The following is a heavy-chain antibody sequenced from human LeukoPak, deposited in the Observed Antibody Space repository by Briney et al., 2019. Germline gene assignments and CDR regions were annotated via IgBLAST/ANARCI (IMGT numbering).Heavy chain of an antibody. CDR2: IYYSGST. Sequence: SETLSLTCTVSGGSISSYYWSWIRQPPGKGLEWIGSIYYSGSTYYNPSLKSRVTISVDTSKNQFSLKLSSVTAADTAVYYCARVDPYSSGWKNAFDIWGQGTMVTVSS. CDR3: ARVDPYSSGWKNAFDI. J-gene: IGHJ3*02. D-gene: IGHD6-19*01. V-gene: IGHV4-39*01. CDR1: GGSISSYY.